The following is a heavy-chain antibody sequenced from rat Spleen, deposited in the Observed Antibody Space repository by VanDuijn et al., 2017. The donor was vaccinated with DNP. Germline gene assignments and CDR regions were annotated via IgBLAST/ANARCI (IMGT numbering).Heavy chain of an antibody. Sequence: EVQLVGSGGGLVQPGRSLKLSCAGSGFIFSDYNMAWVRQAPKKGLEWVAYIGYDGGYINYGDSVKGRFTISRENAKNTLYLQMNSLRSEDMATYYCVRWNSGHFDYWGQGVMVTVSS. CDR1: GFIFSDYN. J-gene: IGHJ2*01. CDR3: VRWNSGHFDY. CDR2: IGYDGGYI. V-gene: IGHV5-22*01. D-gene: IGHD4-3*01.